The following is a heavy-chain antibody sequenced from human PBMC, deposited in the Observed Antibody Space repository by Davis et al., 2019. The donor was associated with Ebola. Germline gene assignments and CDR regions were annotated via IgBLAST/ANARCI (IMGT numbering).Heavy chain of an antibody. CDR1: GFTFSSYA. Sequence: MPGGSLRLSCAASGFTFSSYAMSWVRQSPGKGLEWIGKVSHGGVSDYNPSLRSRVTISVDTSKNQFSLKMNPVTAADTAVYYCARTTKTSISDSGLGYTYFDHWSQGTLVTVSS. D-gene: IGHD1-1*01. V-gene: IGHV4-34*01. CDR2: VSHGGVS. J-gene: IGHJ5*02. CDR3: ARTTKTSISDSGLGYTYFDH.